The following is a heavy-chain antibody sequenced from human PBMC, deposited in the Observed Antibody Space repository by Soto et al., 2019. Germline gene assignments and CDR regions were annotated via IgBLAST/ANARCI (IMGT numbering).Heavy chain of an antibody. CDR1: GGSISSYY. D-gene: IGHD6-13*01. CDR3: ARRRKYSSSVWFDP. CDR2: IYYSGST. V-gene: IGHV4-59*01. J-gene: IGHJ5*02. Sequence: SETLSLTCTVSGGSISSYYWSWIRQPPGKGLEWIGYIYYSGSTNYNPSLKSRVTISVDTSKNQFSLKLSSVTAADTAVYYCARRRKYSSSVWFDPWGQGTLVTVSS.